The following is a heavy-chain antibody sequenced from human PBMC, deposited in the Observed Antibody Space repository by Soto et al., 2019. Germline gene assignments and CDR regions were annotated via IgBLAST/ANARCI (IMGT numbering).Heavy chain of an antibody. J-gene: IGHJ4*02. CDR3: AREEEMGPVVVPPATDDRPPY. D-gene: IGHD2-2*01. V-gene: IGHV1-69*04. CDR2: IIPILGIA. Sequence: VKVSCKASGGTFSSYAISWVRQAPGQGLEWMGRIIPILGIANYAQKFQGRVTITADKSTSTAYMELSSLRSEDTDVYYCAREEEMGPVVVPPATDDRPPYWGQGTLVTVSS. CDR1: GGTFSSYA.